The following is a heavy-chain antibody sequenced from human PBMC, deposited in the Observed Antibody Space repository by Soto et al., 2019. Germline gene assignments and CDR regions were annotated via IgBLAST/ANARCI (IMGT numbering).Heavy chain of an antibody. Sequence: ASVKVSCKASGYSFTNFHIHWVRQAPGQGLEWMGIINPSGGSTSYAQRFQGRVTMTRDTSTSTVYMELSSLRSEDTAVYYCARDFYSNYPYYYYMDVWGKGTTVTVSS. J-gene: IGHJ6*03. D-gene: IGHD4-4*01. CDR1: GYSFTNFH. V-gene: IGHV1-46*03. CDR2: INPSGGST. CDR3: ARDFYSNYPYYYYMDV.